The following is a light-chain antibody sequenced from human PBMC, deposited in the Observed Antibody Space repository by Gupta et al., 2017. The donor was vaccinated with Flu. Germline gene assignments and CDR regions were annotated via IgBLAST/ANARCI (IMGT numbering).Light chain of an antibody. CDR2: EVN. CDR3: SSYAGSNSVV. Sequence: QSALTQPPSAAGSLGQSVTISCTGGSRDVGGYNYVSWYLQHPGRAPKLLIYEVNQRPSGVPDRFSGSKSGNTASLTVSGLQAEDEAAYFCSSYAGSNSVVFGGGTNLTVL. CDR1: SRDVGGYNY. J-gene: IGLJ2*01. V-gene: IGLV2-8*01.